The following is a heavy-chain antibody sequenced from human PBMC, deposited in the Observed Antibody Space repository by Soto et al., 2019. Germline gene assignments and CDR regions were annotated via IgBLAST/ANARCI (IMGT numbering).Heavy chain of an antibody. V-gene: IGHV4-31*03. D-gene: IGHD2-2*01. CDR2: TYHTGST. Sequence: QVQLQESGPGLVKPSQTLSLTCTVSGGSISIGVYYWNWIRQHPGKGLEWIGYTYHTGSTYYNPSLESRVTILVDPSKNQFSLKLSSVTAADTAVYYCARIGNPDASLYFDYWGQGTLVTVSS. CDR1: GGSISIGVYY. CDR3: ARIGNPDASLYFDY. J-gene: IGHJ4*02.